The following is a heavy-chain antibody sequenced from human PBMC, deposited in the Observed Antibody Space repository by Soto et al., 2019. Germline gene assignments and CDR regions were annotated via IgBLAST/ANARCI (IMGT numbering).Heavy chain of an antibody. D-gene: IGHD3-3*01. Sequence: HPGGSLRLSCAASGFTFSRDSMNWVRQAPGKGLEWVSYISSSSSTIYYADSVKGRFTISRDNTKNSLYLQMNSLRAEDTAVYYCARGSYDFWSGSLNWFDPWGQGTLVTVSS. V-gene: IGHV3-48*01. CDR2: ISSSSSTI. J-gene: IGHJ5*02. CDR3: ARGSYDFWSGSLNWFDP. CDR1: GFTFSRDS.